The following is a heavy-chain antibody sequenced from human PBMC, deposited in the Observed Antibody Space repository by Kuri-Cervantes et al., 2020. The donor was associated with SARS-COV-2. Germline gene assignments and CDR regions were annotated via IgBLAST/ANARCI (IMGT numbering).Heavy chain of an antibody. CDR3: YCAPKEGFDS. CDR1: ETTFPNYD. CDR2: VKTNSGNT. J-gene: IGHJ4*02. D-gene: IGHD2-21*01. Sequence: ASVKVSCKTPETTFPNYDINWVRQATGRGLEWMGMVKTNSGNTLYAQFFQGRVTMTRDTSTSTVYMELSSLTSEDTAIYYCYCAPKEGFDSWGQGTLVTVSS. V-gene: IGHV1-8*01.